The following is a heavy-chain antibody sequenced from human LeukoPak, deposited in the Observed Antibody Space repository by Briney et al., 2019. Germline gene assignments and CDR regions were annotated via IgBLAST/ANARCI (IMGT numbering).Heavy chain of an antibody. Sequence: PGGSLRLSCAASGFTFSSHAMNWVRQAPGKGLEWVSGIIGSGDSTYYADSVKGRFTISRGNSKNTLYLQMKSLRAEDTAIYYCAKGWSGYFRSPFDLWGQGTMVTVSS. CDR1: GFTFSSHA. CDR2: IIGSGDST. CDR3: AKGWSGYFRSPFDL. D-gene: IGHD3-3*01. V-gene: IGHV3-23*01. J-gene: IGHJ3*01.